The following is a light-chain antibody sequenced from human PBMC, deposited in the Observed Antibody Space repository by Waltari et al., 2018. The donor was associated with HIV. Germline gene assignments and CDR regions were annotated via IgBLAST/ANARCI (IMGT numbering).Light chain of an antibody. J-gene: IGLJ2*01. V-gene: IGLV1-40*01. CDR3: QSYDSSLSGSVV. Sequence: QSVLTQPPSVSGAPGQRVTISCTGSSSNIGAGYDVHWYQQLPGTAPKLLIYGSKYRPSGVPDRFSGSKSGTSASLAITVLQAEDEAGYYCQSYDSSLSGSVVFGGGTKMTVL. CDR2: GSK. CDR1: SSNIGAGYD.